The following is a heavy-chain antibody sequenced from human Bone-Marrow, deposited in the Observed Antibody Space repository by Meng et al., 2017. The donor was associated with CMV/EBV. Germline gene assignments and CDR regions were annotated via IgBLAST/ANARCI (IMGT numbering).Heavy chain of an antibody. D-gene: IGHD3-3*01. CDR2: ISYDGSNK. CDR1: GFTFSSYA. Sequence: GESLKISCAASGFTFSSYAMHWVRQAPGKGLEWVAVISYDGSNKYYADSVKGRFTISRDNSKNTLYLQMNSLRAEDTAVYYCARVSYYDFSVDYWGQGTLVTVSS. CDR3: ARVSYYDFSVDY. V-gene: IGHV3-30*14. J-gene: IGHJ4*02.